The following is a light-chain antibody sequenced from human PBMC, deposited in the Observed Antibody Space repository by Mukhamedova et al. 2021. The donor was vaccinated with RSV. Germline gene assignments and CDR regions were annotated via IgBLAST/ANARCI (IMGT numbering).Light chain of an antibody. Sequence: WYQQKPGKAPQLLIHSASTLQTGVSSRFSGGGSGTDFSLTVTSLQREDFALYFCQQTYTSPPSFGGGTRVEIK. CDR2: SAS. V-gene: IGKV1-39*01. CDR3: QQTYTSPPS. J-gene: IGKJ4*01.